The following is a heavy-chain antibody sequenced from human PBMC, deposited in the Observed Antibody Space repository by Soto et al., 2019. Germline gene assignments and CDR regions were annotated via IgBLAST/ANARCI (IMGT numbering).Heavy chain of an antibody. J-gene: IGHJ5*02. CDR3: ARDSPYSSNWWGRLDP. V-gene: IGHV3-66*01. Sequence: EVQVVESGGGLVQPGGSLRLSCAVSGFSVSDYYMNWVRQAPGKGLEWVSVIYSGGNAKYADSVRGRFTISRDNSKNTLYLQMNSLRVEDTAVYYCARDSPYSSNWWGRLDPWGQGTLVTVSS. D-gene: IGHD6-13*01. CDR1: GFSVSDYY. CDR2: IYSGGNA.